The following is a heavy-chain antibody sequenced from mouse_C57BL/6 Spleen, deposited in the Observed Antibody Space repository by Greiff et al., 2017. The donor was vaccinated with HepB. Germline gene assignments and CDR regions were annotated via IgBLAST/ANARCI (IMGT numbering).Heavy chain of an antibody. CDR3: ADYYGSWGYFDV. V-gene: IGHV3-6*01. CDR2: ISYDGSN. Sequence: ESGPGLVKPSQSLSLTCSVTGYSITSGYFCCWIRPSPGNILELMCFISYDGSNNYNPSLKNRISITRDTYKNQFFLKLNSVTTEDTATYYCADYYGSWGYFDVWGTGTTVTVSS. J-gene: IGHJ1*03. D-gene: IGHD1-1*01. CDR1: GYSITSGYF.